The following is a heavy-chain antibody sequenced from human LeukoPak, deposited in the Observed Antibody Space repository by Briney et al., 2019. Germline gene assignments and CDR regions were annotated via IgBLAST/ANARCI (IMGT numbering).Heavy chain of an antibody. D-gene: IGHD2-21*02. V-gene: IGHV4-34*01. Sequence: SETLSLTCAVDGGSFSGYYWSWIRQPPGKGLEWIGEINHSGSTNYNPSLKSRVTISVDTSKNQFSLKLSSVTAADTAVYYCARTTREPYCGGDCYSNWFDPWGQGTLVTVSS. CDR1: GGSFSGYY. CDR2: INHSGST. J-gene: IGHJ5*02. CDR3: ARTTREPYCGGDCYSNWFDP.